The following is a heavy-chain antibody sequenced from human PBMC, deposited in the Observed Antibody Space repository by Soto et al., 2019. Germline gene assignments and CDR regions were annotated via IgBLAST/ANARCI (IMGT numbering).Heavy chain of an antibody. CDR3: AKAQSYTIFGVLIGTSSDGMDV. D-gene: IGHD3-3*01. CDR2: ISYDGSNK. J-gene: IGHJ6*02. V-gene: IGHV3-30*18. CDR1: GFTFSSYG. Sequence: QVQLVESGGGVVQPGRSLRLSCAASGFTFSSYGMHWVRQAPGKGLEWVAVISYDGSNKYYADAVKGRFTISRDNSKNTLYMQMNSLRAEDTAVYYCAKAQSYTIFGVLIGTSSDGMDVWGQGTTVTVSS.